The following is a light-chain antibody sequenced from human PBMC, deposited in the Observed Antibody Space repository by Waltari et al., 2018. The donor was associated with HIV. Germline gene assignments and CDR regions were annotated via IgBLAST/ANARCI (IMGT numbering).Light chain of an antibody. Sequence: QSALTQPPSASGSLGQSVTISCTGSSIYIGAYDSVSWFQQHPNNAPKLLLYQVSKRPSGVPDRVSGPRSGEPAFLSVSGLQPDDTAAYFCSSYGDNIRVLFGGGTNLTVL. CDR2: QVS. CDR3: SSYGDNIRVL. CDR1: SIYIGAYDS. V-gene: IGLV2-8*01. J-gene: IGLJ2*01.